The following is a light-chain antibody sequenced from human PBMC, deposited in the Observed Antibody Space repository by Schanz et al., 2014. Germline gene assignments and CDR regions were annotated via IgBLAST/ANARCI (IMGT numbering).Light chain of an antibody. Sequence: EILMTQSPATLSVSPGERATLSCRASQSVSTKLAWYQQKPGQAPRLLIYGTSTRATGVPARFSGSGSGTDFTLTISRLEPEDFAVYYCQQYYDWPRTFGQGTKVEIK. CDR2: GTS. CDR1: QSVSTK. CDR3: QQYYDWPRT. V-gene: IGKV3-15*01. J-gene: IGKJ1*01.